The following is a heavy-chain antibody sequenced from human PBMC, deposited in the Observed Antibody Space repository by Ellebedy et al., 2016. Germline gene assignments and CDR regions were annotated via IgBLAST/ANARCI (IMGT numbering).Heavy chain of an antibody. CDR1: GFTFSSYS. D-gene: IGHD3-22*01. V-gene: IGHV3-48*01. Sequence: GESLKISCAASGFTFSSYSMNWVRQAPGKGLEWVSYISSSSSTIYYADSVKGRFTISRDNAKNSLYLQMNSLRAEDTAVYYCARDQGVVAPVVYWYFDLWGRGTLVTVSS. CDR2: ISSSSSTI. J-gene: IGHJ2*01. CDR3: ARDQGVVAPVVYWYFDL.